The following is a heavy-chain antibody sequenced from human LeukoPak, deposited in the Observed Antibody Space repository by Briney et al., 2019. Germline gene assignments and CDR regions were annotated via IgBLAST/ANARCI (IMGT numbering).Heavy chain of an antibody. CDR2: IYYSGST. Sequence: LETLSLTCTVSSGPISSSSYYWGWIRQPPGKGLEWIGSIYYSGSTYYNPSLKSRVTISVDTSKNQFSLKLSSVTAADTAVYYCARLALGYCSSTSCSQAPTYYYNYMDVWGKGTTVTVSS. J-gene: IGHJ6*03. D-gene: IGHD2-2*01. CDR3: ARLALGYCSSTSCSQAPTYYYNYMDV. V-gene: IGHV4-39*01. CDR1: SGPISSSSYY.